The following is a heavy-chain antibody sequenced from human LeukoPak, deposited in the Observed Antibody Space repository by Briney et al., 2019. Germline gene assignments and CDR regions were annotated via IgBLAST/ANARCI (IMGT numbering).Heavy chain of an antibody. D-gene: IGHD3-22*01. CDR2: IYSGGST. CDR3: ARGPYYDSSPFDY. Sequence: PGGSLRLSCAASGFTVSSNYMSWVRQAPGKGLEWVSVIYSGGSTYYADFVKGRFTISRDNSKNTLYLQMNSLRAEDTAVYYCARGPYYDSSPFDYWGQGTLVTVSS. J-gene: IGHJ4*02. V-gene: IGHV3-53*01. CDR1: GFTVSSNY.